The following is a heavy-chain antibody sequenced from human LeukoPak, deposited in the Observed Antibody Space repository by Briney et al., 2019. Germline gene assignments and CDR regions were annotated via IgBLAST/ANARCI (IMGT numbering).Heavy chain of an antibody. J-gene: IGHJ3*02. Sequence: QPGGSLRLSCAASGVSFSEHGMHWVRQAPGKGPEWATVTWYDGSNNHYADSVKGRFTISRDNSKNTVFLEMNSLRAEDTAVYHCARDRYFGSDGFDIWGPGTMVIVSS. CDR1: GVSFSEHG. V-gene: IGHV3-33*01. CDR2: TWYDGSNN. D-gene: IGHD3-10*01. CDR3: ARDRYFGSDGFDI.